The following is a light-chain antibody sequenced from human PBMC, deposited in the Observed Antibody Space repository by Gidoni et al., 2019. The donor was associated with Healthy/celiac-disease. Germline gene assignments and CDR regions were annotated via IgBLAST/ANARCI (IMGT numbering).Light chain of an antibody. Sequence: DIQMTQSPSSLSASVGDRVTITCQASQDISNYLNRYQQKPGKAPKLLIYDASNLETGVPSRFSGSGSGTDFTFTISSLQPEDIATYYCQQYDNLLTFGQGTKVEIK. CDR3: QQYDNLLT. V-gene: IGKV1-33*01. CDR1: QDISNY. J-gene: IGKJ1*01. CDR2: DAS.